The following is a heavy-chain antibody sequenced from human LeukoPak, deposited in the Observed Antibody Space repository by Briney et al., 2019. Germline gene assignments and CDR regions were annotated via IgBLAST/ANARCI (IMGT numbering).Heavy chain of an antibody. CDR1: GFPFSRYW. J-gene: IGHJ4*02. V-gene: IGHV3-7*04. CDR2: IKQDGNEK. CDR3: ARGDYAQFDL. Sequence: GGALTLSCPASGFPFSRYWMSWVRQAPGKGLEWVAQIKQDGNEKYYVDSVKGRFTMSRDNAENSLYLQMNSLRVDDTALYYCARGDYAQFDLWGQGTLVTVSS. D-gene: IGHD2-2*01.